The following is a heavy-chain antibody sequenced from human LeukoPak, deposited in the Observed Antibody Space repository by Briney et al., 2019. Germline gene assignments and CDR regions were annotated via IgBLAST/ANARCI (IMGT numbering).Heavy chain of an antibody. D-gene: IGHD4-17*01. V-gene: IGHV4-59*01. Sequence: SQTLSLTCTVSGGSISSYYWSWIRQPPGKGLEWIGYIYYSGSTNYNPSLKSRVTISVDTSKNQFSLKLSSVTAADTAVYYCASSYGDYLYYYYGMDVWGQGTTVTVFS. J-gene: IGHJ6*02. CDR2: IYYSGST. CDR3: ASSYGDYLYYYYGMDV. CDR1: GGSISSYY.